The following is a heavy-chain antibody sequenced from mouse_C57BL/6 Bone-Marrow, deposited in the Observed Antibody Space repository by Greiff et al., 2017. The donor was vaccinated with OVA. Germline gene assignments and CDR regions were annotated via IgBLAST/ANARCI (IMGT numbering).Heavy chain of an antibody. CDR3: ARADGYSLDY. D-gene: IGHD2-3*01. Sequence: EVQLVESGGGLVQSGRSLRLSCATSGFTFSDFYMEWVRQAPGKGLEWIAASRNKANDYTTEYSASVKGRFIVSRDTSQSILYLQMNALRAEDTAIYYCARADGYSLDYWGQGTTLTVSS. V-gene: IGHV7-1*01. J-gene: IGHJ2*01. CDR1: GFTFSDFY. CDR2: SRNKANDYTT.